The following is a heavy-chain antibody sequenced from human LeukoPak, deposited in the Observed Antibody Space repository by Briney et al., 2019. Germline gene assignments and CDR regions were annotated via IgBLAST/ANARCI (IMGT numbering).Heavy chain of an antibody. J-gene: IGHJ5*02. CDR2: MSSSGIS. D-gene: IGHD3-9*01. V-gene: IGHV4-61*02. Sequence: KPSQTLSLTCTVSNGSISSDTYFWSWIRQPAGKGLEWIGRMSSSGISTYSPSLKSRVTISIDTSRNQFSMNLTSVTAADTALYFCARTHFDSLGWFDPWGQGIQVIVSS. CDR1: NGSISSDTYF. CDR3: ARTHFDSLGWFDP.